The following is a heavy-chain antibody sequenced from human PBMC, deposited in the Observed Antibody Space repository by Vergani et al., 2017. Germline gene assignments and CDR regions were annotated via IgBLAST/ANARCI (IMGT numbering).Heavy chain of an antibody. Sequence: EVQLVESGGGLVQPGRSLRLSCAASGFTFDDYAMHWVRQAPGKGLEWVSGISWNSGSIGYADSVKGRFTISRDNAKNSLYLQMNSLRAEDTAVYYCARGGATVSGFGEPHYYYMDVWGKGP. CDR3: ARGGATVSGFGEPHYYYMDV. CDR2: ISWNSGSI. V-gene: IGHV3-9*01. CDR1: GFTFDDYA. D-gene: IGHD3-10*01. J-gene: IGHJ6*03.